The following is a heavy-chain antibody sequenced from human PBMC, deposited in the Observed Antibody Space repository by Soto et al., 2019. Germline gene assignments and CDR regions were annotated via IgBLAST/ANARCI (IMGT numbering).Heavy chain of an antibody. J-gene: IGHJ4*02. V-gene: IGHV4-59*01. CDR1: GGSISSYY. D-gene: IGHD5-18*01. Sequence: SETLSLTCTVSGGSISSYYWSWIRQPPGKGLEWIGYIYYSGSTNYNPSLKSRVTISVDTSKNQFSLKLSSVTAADTAVYYCARVDTAMVMGVATIARFYYFDYWGQGTLVTVSS. CDR3: ARVDTAMVMGVATIARFYYFDY. CDR2: IYYSGST.